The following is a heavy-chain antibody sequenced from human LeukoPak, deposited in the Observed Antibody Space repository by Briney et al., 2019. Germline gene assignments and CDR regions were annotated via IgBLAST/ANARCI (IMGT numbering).Heavy chain of an antibody. V-gene: IGHV3-30*02. Sequence: GGSLRLSCAASGFTFSSYAMHWVRQAPGKGLEWVAFIHYDGSNNYYADSVKGRFTISRDNSKNTLYLQMNSLRAEDTAVYYCAKGDVATMGGGQGTLVTVSS. CDR2: IHYDGSNN. CDR1: GFTFSSYA. CDR3: AKGDVATMG. D-gene: IGHD5-24*01. J-gene: IGHJ4*02.